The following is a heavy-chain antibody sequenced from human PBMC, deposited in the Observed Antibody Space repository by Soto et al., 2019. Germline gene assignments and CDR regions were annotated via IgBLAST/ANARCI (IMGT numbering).Heavy chain of an antibody. D-gene: IGHD6-13*01. CDR2: INHSGST. J-gene: IGHJ4*02. Sequence: SETLSLTCAVYGGSFSGYYWSWIRQPPGKGLEWIGEINHSGSTNYNPSLKSRVTISVDTSKNQFSLKLSSVTAADTAVYYCARGRGAGTSAVDYFDYWGQGTLVTVS. CDR3: ARGRGAGTSAVDYFDY. V-gene: IGHV4-34*01. CDR1: GGSFSGYY.